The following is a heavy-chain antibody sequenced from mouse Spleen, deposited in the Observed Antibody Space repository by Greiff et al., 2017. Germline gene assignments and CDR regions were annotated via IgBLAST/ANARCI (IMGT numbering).Heavy chain of an antibody. CDR2: IYPGSGNT. CDR1: GYAFTNYW. Sequence: VMLVESGAELVRPGTSVKISCKASGYAFTNYWLGWVKQRPGHGLEWIGDIYPGSGNTYYNEKFKGKATLTADKSSSTAYMQLSSLTSEDSAVYFCARESSGYVGYWGQGTTLTVSS. D-gene: IGHD3-1*01. CDR3: ARESSGYVGY. V-gene: IGHV1-63*01. J-gene: IGHJ2*01.